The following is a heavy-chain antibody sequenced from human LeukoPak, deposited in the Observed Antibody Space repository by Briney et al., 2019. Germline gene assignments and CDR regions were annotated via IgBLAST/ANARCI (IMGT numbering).Heavy chain of an antibody. D-gene: IGHD3-10*01. CDR3: ASYASGYNWLKV. CDR1: GHTFTAYY. J-gene: IGHJ4*02. CDR2: IHPGTGDT. Sequence: ASVKVSCKASGHTFTAYYIHWVRQAPGQGLEWMGWIHPGTGDTNYAQKVQGRVTVSRDTSISTAYMELSRLRSGDTAVYYCASYASGYNWLKVWGQGTPVTVSS. V-gene: IGHV1-2*02.